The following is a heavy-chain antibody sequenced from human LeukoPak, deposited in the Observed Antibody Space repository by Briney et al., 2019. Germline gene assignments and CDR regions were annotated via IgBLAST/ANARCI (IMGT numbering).Heavy chain of an antibody. CDR1: GYSISSGCY. Sequence: PSETLSLTCTVAGYSISSGCYWGWIRQPPGKGLEWIGSISYTGSTFYNPSLMSRVSISVDTSKNQFSLKLNSVTAADTAVYFCAKLVQLYFTNTHDYWGQGTLVTVSS. CDR2: ISYTGST. V-gene: IGHV4-38-2*02. D-gene: IGHD1-1*01. J-gene: IGHJ4*02. CDR3: AKLVQLYFTNTHDY.